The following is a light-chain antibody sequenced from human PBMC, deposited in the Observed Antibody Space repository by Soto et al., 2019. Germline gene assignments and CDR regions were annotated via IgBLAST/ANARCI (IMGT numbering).Light chain of an antibody. CDR1: QTISSW. Sequence: DIQMTQSPSTLSGSVGDSVTITCRASQTISSWLAWYQQKPGKDTKLLIYKASTLKSGVPSRFSGSGSGTDFTLTISSLHPDEFATYYCQSYNSYSEAFGQCTKVDVK. J-gene: IGKJ1*01. CDR2: KAS. CDR3: QSYNSYSEA. V-gene: IGKV1-5*03.